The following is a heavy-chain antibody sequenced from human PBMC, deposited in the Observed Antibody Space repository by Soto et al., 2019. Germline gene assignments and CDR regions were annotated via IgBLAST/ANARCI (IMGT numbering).Heavy chain of an antibody. CDR1: GGTFSSYT. Sequence: QVQLVQSGAEVKKPWSSVKVSCKASGGTFSSYTISWVRQAPGQVLEWMGRIIPILGIANYAQKLQGRVTMTADKPTGTAYRELSSLRSEDTSVDYCAEDDGLAYWGGDCYSWGQGNLV. J-gene: IGHJ4*02. CDR2: IIPILGIA. D-gene: IGHD2-21*02. V-gene: IGHV1-69*02. CDR3: AEDDGLAYWGGDCYS.